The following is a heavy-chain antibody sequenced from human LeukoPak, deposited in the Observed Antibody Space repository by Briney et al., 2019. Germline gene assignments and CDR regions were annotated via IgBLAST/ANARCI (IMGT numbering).Heavy chain of an antibody. J-gene: IGHJ5*02. V-gene: IGHV4-34*01. CDR1: GGSFSGYY. Sequence: SETLSLTCAVYGGSFSGYYWSWIRQPPGKGLEWIGEINHSGSTNYNPSLKSRVTISVDTSKNQSSLKLSSVTAADTAVYYCARGGIAGTWGQGTLVTVSS. CDR2: INHSGST. CDR3: ARGGIAGT. D-gene: IGHD6-13*01.